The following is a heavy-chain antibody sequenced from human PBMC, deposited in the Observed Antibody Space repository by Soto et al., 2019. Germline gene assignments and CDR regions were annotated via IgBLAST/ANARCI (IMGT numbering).Heavy chain of an antibody. CDR3: ARSVRGYDAFDI. D-gene: IGHD3-10*02. CDR1: GYTFTDYY. CDR2: INPDSGGT. V-gene: IGHV1-2*02. J-gene: IGHJ3*02. Sequence: ASVKVSCKASGYTFTDYYMHWVRQAPGQGLEWMGWINPDSGGTNYAQKFQGRVTMTGDTSISTAYLELSRLRSDDTAIYYCARSVRGYDAFDIWGQGTMVTVSS.